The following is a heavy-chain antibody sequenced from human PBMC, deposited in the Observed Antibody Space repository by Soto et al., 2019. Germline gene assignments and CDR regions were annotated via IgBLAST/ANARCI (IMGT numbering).Heavy chain of an antibody. CDR2: IWNDGSKT. Sequence: QVQLVESGGGVVQPGRSLRLSCEASGFSFNVHGMHWVRQAPGKGLEWVAVIWNDGSKTSYVDSVKGRFTVSRDNSKNALCRQMSSLRAEDTAVYYCERAPFYVWGTFRYTAAFDMWGQGKMVTVSS. V-gene: IGHV3-33*01. CDR1: GFSFNVHG. D-gene: IGHD3-16*02. CDR3: ERAPFYVWGTFRYTAAFDM. J-gene: IGHJ3*02.